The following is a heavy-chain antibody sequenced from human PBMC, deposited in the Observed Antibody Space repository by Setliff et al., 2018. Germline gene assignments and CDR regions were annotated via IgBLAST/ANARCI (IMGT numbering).Heavy chain of an antibody. Sequence: SETLSLTCTVSGGSISSGVYYWGWIRQPPGKGLEWIGRIYHGGKTYYNTSLESRLTISVDTSKNQFSLKLMSVTAADTAVYYCARTGTYRYFDSWGQGTLVTVSS. CDR1: GGSISSGVYY. CDR3: ARTGTYRYFDS. J-gene: IGHJ4*02. D-gene: IGHD1-1*01. V-gene: IGHV4-39*01. CDR2: IYHGGKT.